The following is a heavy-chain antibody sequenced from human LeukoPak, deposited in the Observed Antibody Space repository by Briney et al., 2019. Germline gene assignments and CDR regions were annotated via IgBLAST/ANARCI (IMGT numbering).Heavy chain of an antibody. V-gene: IGHV1-46*01. Sequence: SVTDTFLATGYSYTCYYMDCLRPAPGQGLEWMGIINPSGGSTTCAQKFQGRVTMTRDTYTSTVYMEPRRLSSEDTAVYYCAISSGPAADGVGASADYWGQGTLVTVSS. D-gene: IGHD2-8*01. J-gene: IGHJ4*02. CDR3: AISSGPAADGVGASADY. CDR2: INPSGGST. CDR1: GYSYTCYY.